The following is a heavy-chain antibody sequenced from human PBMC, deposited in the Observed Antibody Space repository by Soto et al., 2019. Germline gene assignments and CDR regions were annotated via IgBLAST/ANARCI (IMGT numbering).Heavy chain of an antibody. J-gene: IGHJ4*02. CDR3: ATGSKGDFWSGHKN. V-gene: IGHV1-24*01. Sequence: GASVKVSCKVSGYTLTELSMHWVRQAPGKGLEWIGGFDPEDGETIYAQKFQGRVTMTEDTSTDTAYMELSSLRSEDTAVYYCATGSKGDFWSGHKNWGQGTLVTVSS. CDR2: FDPEDGET. CDR1: GYTLTELS. D-gene: IGHD3-3*01.